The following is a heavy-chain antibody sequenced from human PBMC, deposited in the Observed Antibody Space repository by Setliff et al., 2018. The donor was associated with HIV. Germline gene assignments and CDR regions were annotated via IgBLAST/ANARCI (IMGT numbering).Heavy chain of an antibody. CDR1: GGTFSSYA. V-gene: IGHV1-69*13. J-gene: IGHJ6*04. D-gene: IGHD2-15*01. CDR3: ARDSRDIVVVIAPEPEPYYYYGMDV. Sequence: SVKVSCKASGGTFSSYAISWVRQAPGQGLEWMGRIIPMFGTANYAQKFQGRLTITADESTSTVYMELSSLRSEDTAVYYCARDSRDIVVVIAPEPEPYYYYGMDVWGEGTTVTVSS. CDR2: IIPMFGTA.